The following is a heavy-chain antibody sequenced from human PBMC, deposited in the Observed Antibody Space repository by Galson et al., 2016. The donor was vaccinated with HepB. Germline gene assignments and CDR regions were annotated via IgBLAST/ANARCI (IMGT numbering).Heavy chain of an antibody. V-gene: IGHV3-15*01. J-gene: IGHJ4*02. CDR2: IKSKSNGGTA. CDR1: GFTFANVQ. CDR3: TTSITYAGIDS. D-gene: IGHD1-14*01. Sequence: SLRLSCATSGFTFANVQMTWVRQTPGKGPEWVGRIKSKSNGGTADYAAPVKGRFTMSRDDSENKLYLQMNSLNTEDTAVYYCTTSITYAGIDSWGRGTLVTVSS.